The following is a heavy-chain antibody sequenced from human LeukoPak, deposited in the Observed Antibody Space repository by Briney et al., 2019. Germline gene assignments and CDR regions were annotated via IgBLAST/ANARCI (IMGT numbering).Heavy chain of an antibody. V-gene: IGHV4-39*01. CDR1: GGSIGTYY. J-gene: IGHJ4*02. D-gene: IGHD4-11*01. CDR3: ARLPLNYAIDY. CDR2: IYYSGST. Sequence: PSETLSLTCTVSGGSIGTYYWSWIRQPPGKGLEWLGSIYYSGSTSYNTSLKSRVTISVDTSKNQFSLQLSSVTAADTAVYCCARLPLNYAIDYWGPGTLVTVSS.